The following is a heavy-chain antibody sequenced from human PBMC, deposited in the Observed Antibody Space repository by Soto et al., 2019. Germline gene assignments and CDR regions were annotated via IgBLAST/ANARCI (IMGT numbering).Heavy chain of an antibody. D-gene: IGHD3-10*01. J-gene: IGHJ6*02. CDR1: GYTFTSYY. Sequence: QVQLVQSGAEVKKPGDSVKVSCKASGYTFTSYYMHWVRQAPGPGLEWMRIINPSGGSTSYAQTFQGRDTMTMDTSTGTVYMELSSHRSGSTAVYYCYVSGSMDVWGRGTPVTVSS. CDR3: YVSGSMDV. CDR2: INPSGGST. V-gene: IGHV1-46*01.